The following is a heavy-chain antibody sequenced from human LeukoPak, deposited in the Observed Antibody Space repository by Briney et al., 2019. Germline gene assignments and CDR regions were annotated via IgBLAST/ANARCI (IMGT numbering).Heavy chain of an antibody. D-gene: IGHD7-27*01. CDR2: ISAYNGNT. V-gene: IGHV1-18*01. Sequence: GASVKVSCKASGYTFTIYGISWVRQAPGQGLEWMGWISAYNGNTNYAQKLQGRVTMTTDTSTSTAYMELRSLRSDDTAVYYCARAGDLMLEDSMDVWGQGTTVTVSS. J-gene: IGHJ6*02. CDR3: ARAGDLMLEDSMDV. CDR1: GYTFTIYG.